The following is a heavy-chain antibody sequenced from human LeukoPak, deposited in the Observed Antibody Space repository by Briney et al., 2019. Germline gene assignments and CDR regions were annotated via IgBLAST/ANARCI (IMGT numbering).Heavy chain of an antibody. CDR1: GFTFDDYA. D-gene: IGHD6-19*01. CDR3: AKDSSLSVAGLFDY. V-gene: IGHV3-9*01. CDR2: ISWNSGSI. J-gene: IGHJ4*02. Sequence: GGSLRLSCAASGFTFDDYAMHWVRQAPGKGLEWVSGISWNSGSIGYADSVKGRFTISRDNAKNSLYLQMNSLRAEDTALYYCAKDSSLSVAGLFDYWGQGTLATVSS.